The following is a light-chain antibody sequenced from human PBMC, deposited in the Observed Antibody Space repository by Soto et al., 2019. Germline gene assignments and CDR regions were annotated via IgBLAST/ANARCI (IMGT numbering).Light chain of an antibody. CDR3: GTWDSSLSAYV. CDR1: SSNVGNNY. CDR2: DSN. Sequence: QSVLTQPPSVSAAPGQKVSISSSGSSSNVGNNYVSWYQQLPGTAPKLLIYDSNKRPSGIPDRFSGSKSGTSATLGITGLQTGDEADYYCGTWDSSLSAYVFGTGTKLTVL. J-gene: IGLJ1*01. V-gene: IGLV1-51*01.